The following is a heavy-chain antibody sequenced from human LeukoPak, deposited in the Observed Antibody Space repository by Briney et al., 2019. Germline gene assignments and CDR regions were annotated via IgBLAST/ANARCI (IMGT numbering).Heavy chain of an antibody. V-gene: IGHV3-43*01. CDR1: GFTFDDYT. CDR3: AKTFGLRYYYYGMDV. Sequence: GGSLRLSCAASGFTFDDYTMHWVRQAPGKGLEWVSLISWDGGSTYYADSVKGRFTISRDNSKNSLYLQMNSLRTEDTALYYCAKTFGLRYYYYGMDVWGQGTTVTVSS. CDR2: ISWDGGST. J-gene: IGHJ6*02. D-gene: IGHD3/OR15-3a*01.